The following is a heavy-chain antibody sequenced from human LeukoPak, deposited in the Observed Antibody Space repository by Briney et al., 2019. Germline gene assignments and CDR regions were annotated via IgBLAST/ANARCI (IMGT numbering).Heavy chain of an antibody. Sequence: GESLKISCQGSGYSFTSYWIGWVRQMPGKGLEWMGIIYPGDSDTRYSPSFQGQVTISADKSISTAYLQWSSLKASDTAMYYCARRREYSGYILDYWGQGTLVTVSS. CDR2: IYPGDSDT. CDR3: ARRREYSGYILDY. CDR1: GYSFTSYW. D-gene: IGHD5-12*01. J-gene: IGHJ4*02. V-gene: IGHV5-51*01.